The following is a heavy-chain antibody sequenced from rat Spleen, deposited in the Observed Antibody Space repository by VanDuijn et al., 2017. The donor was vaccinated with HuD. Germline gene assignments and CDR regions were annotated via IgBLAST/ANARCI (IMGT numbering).Heavy chain of an antibody. Sequence: EVQLVESGGGLVQPGRSLKLSCAASGFTFSDYYMAWVRQAPTKGLEWVASISYDGGNTYYRDSVRGRFTISRNNAKNTLFLQMDNLRSEDTATYYCVKDRGEYNNLFDYWGQGVMVTVSS. CDR1: GFTFSDYY. J-gene: IGHJ2*01. CDR3: VKDRGEYNNLFDY. CDR2: ISYDGGNT. D-gene: IGHD1-10*01. V-gene: IGHV5-20*01.